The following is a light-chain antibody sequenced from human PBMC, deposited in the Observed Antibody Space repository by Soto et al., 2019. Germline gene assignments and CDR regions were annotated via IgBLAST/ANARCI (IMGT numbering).Light chain of an antibody. V-gene: IGLV2-14*03. CDR1: SSDVGGYNY. CDR2: DVS. J-gene: IGLJ2*01. CDR3: SSYTISSTLV. Sequence: QSALTQPASVSGSPGQSITISCTGTSSDVGGYNYVSWYQHHPGKAPKVMIYDVSIRRSGVSNRFSGSKSGNTASLTISGLQAEDEADYYCSSYTISSTLVFGGGTKVTVL.